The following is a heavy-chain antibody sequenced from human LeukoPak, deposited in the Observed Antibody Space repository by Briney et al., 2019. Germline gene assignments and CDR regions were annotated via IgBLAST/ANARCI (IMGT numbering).Heavy chain of an antibody. V-gene: IGHV3-21*04. Sequence: NSGGSLRLSCAASGFTFRSYSMNWIRQAPGKGLEWVSAIDPSSTYIYYADSVKGRFTISRDNAENSLYLQMNSLRAGDTAVYYCAEINLGSGSYYNVLVPDAFDIWGQGTMVTVSS. CDR1: GFTFRSYS. CDR2: IDPSSTYI. J-gene: IGHJ3*02. CDR3: AEINLGSGSYYNVLVPDAFDI. D-gene: IGHD3-10*01.